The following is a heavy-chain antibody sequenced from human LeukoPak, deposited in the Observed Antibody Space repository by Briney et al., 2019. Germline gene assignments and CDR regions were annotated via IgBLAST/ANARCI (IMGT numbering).Heavy chain of an antibody. CDR3: ARGSGRFLEWLAPRYYYGMDV. CDR2: INHSGST. V-gene: IGHV4-34*01. J-gene: IGHJ6*02. D-gene: IGHD3-3*01. CDR1: GGSFSGYY. Sequence: SETLSLTCAVYGGSFSGYYWSWIRQPPGKGLEWIGEINHSGSTNYNPSLKSRVTISVDTSKNQFSLKPSSVTAADTAVYYCARGSGRFLEWLAPRYYYGMDVWGQGTTVTVSS.